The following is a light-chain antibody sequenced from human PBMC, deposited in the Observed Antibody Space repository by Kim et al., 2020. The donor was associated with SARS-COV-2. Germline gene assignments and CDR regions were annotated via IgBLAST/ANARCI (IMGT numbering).Light chain of an antibody. CDR2: EVS. J-gene: IGLJ2*01. Sequence: GQSVTISCTGTSSDVGDYNYVSWYQQHPGKAPKLMIYEVSKRPSGVPDRFSGSKSGNTASLTVSGLQAEDEADYYCSSYAGSNIVVFGGGTKLTVL. V-gene: IGLV2-8*01. CDR3: SSYAGSNIVV. CDR1: SSDVGDYNY.